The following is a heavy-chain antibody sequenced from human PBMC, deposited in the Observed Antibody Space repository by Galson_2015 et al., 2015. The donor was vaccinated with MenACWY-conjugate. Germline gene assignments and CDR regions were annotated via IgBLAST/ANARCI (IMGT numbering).Heavy chain of an antibody. J-gene: IGHJ4*02. CDR3: ARGSGNDRSLDY. CDR2: INPSVGST. CDR1: GYSFTTYY. V-gene: IGHV1-46*04. D-gene: IGHD5-12*01. Sequence: SVKVSCKASGYSFTTYYMHWVRQAPGQGLEWMGIINPSVGSTNYAQKLQGRVTMTRDTSTSTVYMELSSLRSEDTAVYYCARGSGNDRSLDYWGQGTLVTVSS.